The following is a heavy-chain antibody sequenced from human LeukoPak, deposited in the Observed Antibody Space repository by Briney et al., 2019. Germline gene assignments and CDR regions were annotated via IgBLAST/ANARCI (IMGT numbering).Heavy chain of an antibody. V-gene: IGHV3-48*04. J-gene: IGHJ4*02. CDR3: AVPRSGSYYDPPGT. D-gene: IGHD3-10*01. CDR2: ISSSSSTI. Sequence: GGSLRLSCVASGFTFSSYSMNWVRQAPGKGLEWVSYISSSSSTIYYADSVKGRFTISRDNAKNSLYLQMNSLRAEDTAVYYCAVPRSGSYYDPPGTWGQGTLVTVSS. CDR1: GFTFSSYS.